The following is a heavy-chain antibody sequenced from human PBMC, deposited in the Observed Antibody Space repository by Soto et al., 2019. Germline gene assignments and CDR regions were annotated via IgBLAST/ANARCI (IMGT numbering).Heavy chain of an antibody. J-gene: IGHJ3*02. CDR3: ARATSGGFDI. V-gene: IGHV3-23*01. CDR1: GFTFSNYA. Sequence: GGSLRLSCAASGFTFSNYAMSWVRQAPGKGLEWVSAISSSGDSPYYADSVKGRFTISRDNAKNSLYLQMNSLRAEDTAVYYCARATSGGFDIWGQGTMVTVSS. CDR2: ISSSGDSP. D-gene: IGHD3-10*01.